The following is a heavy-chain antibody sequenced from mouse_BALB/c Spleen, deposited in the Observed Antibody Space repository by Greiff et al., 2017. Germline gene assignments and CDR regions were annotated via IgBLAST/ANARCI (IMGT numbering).Heavy chain of an antibody. V-gene: IGHV3-2*02. Sequence: DVHLVESGPGLVKPSQSLSLTCTVTGYSITSDYAWNWIRQFPGNKLEWMGYISYSGSTSYNPSLKSRISITRDTSKNQFFLQLNSVTTEDTATYYCARRGYYGSSNWYFDVWGAGTTVTVSS. J-gene: IGHJ1*01. CDR1: GYSITSDYA. D-gene: IGHD1-1*01. CDR2: ISYSGST. CDR3: ARRGYYGSSNWYFDV.